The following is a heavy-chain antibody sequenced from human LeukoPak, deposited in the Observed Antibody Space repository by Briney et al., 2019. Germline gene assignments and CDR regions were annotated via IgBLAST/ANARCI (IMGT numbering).Heavy chain of an antibody. J-gene: IGHJ4*02. Sequence: ASVKVSCKASGYTFTSYDINWVRQATGQGLEWMGWMNPNSGNTGYAQKFQGRVTITRNTSISTAYMELSSLRSEDTAVYYCARGYSSGWYDRYDYWGQGTLVTVSS. D-gene: IGHD6-19*01. CDR1: GYTFTSYD. CDR2: MNPNSGNT. V-gene: IGHV1-8*03. CDR3: ARGYSSGWYDRYDY.